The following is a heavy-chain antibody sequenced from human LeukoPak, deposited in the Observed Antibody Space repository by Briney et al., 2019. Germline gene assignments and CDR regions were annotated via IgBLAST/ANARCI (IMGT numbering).Heavy chain of an antibody. D-gene: IGHD3-10*01. CDR2: INHSGST. V-gene: IGHV4-34*01. CDR3: ARRIVWFGY. CDR1: GGSFSGYY. J-gene: IGHJ4*02. Sequence: SETLSLTCALYGGSFSGYYWSWIRQPPGKGLEWIGEINHSGSTNYNPSLKSRVTISVDTSKNQFSLKLSSVTAADTAVYYCARRIVWFGYWGQGTLVTVSS.